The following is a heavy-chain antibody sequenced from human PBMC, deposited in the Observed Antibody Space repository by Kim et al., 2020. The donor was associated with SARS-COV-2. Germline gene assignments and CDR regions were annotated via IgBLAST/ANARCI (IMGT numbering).Heavy chain of an antibody. V-gene: IGHV4-34*01. D-gene: IGHD3-10*01. CDR3: ARAGGSGSYSSY. Sequence: NYNPSLKSRVTISVDTSKNQFSLKLSSVTAADTAVYYCARAGGSGSYSSYWGQGTLVTVSS. J-gene: IGHJ4*02.